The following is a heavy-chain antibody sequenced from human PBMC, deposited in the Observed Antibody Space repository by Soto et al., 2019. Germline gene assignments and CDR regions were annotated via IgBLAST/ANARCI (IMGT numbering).Heavy chain of an antibody. CDR1: GDSISSGTYS. V-gene: IGHV4-30-2*01. J-gene: IGHJ4*02. Sequence: QLQLQESGSGLVKPSQTLSLTCGVSGDSISSGTYSWTWIRQPPGKGLEWIGYVYRSGSTYFNPSLKSRVTISVDPSQNPFSLKLSSVTAADTAIYYCARGGDYEAIAYWGQGTLVTVSS. CDR2: VYRSGST. D-gene: IGHD4-17*01. CDR3: ARGGDYEAIAY.